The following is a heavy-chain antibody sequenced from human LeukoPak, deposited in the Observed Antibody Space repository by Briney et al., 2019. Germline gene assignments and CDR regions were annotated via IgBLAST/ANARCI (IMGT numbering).Heavy chain of an antibody. CDR1: GGSISSGGYY. J-gene: IGHJ4*02. D-gene: IGHD4-17*01. V-gene: IGHV4-31*03. CDR2: IYYSGST. CDR3: ARGLTVTPYYFDY. Sequence: PSETLSLTCTVSGGSISSGGYYWSWIRQHPGKGLEWIGYIYYSGSTYHNPSLKSRVTISVDTSKNQFSLKLSSVTAADTAVYYCARGLTVTPYYFDYWGQGTLVTVSS.